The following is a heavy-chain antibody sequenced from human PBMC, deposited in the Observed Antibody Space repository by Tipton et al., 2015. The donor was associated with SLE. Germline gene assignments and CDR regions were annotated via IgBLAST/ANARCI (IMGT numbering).Heavy chain of an antibody. J-gene: IGHJ5*02. Sequence: TLSLTCSVSGESINSRAYYWNWIRQHPGKGPEWIGRITNSGNTYYTPSFQSRVTMSVDTSKNHFSLKLSSVTAADTAVYYCARHDTNYGRNWFDPWGQGTLVTVSS. V-gene: IGHV4-39*01. CDR2: ITNSGNT. CDR1: GESINSRAYY. D-gene: IGHD2-8*01. CDR3: ARHDTNYGRNWFDP.